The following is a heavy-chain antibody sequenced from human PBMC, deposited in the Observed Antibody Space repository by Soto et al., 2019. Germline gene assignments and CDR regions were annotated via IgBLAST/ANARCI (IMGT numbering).Heavy chain of an antibody. CDR2: IYSGGST. CDR3: ARVSLVWTFDYMDV. D-gene: IGHD2-21*01. V-gene: IGHV3-66*01. CDR1: GFTVSSNY. J-gene: IGHJ6*03. Sequence: GGSLRLSCAASGFTVSSNYMSWVRQAPGKGLEWVSVIYSGGSTYYADSVKGRFTISRDNSKNTLYLQMNSLRAEDTAVYYCARVSLVWTFDYMDVWGKGTTVTVSS.